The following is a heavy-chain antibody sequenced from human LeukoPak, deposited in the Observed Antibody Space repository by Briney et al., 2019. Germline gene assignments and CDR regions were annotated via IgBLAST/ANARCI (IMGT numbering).Heavy chain of an antibody. V-gene: IGHV3-30*18. Sequence: GGSLRLSCAASRFTFSSYGMHWVRQAPGKGLEWVAVISYDGSNKYYADSVKGRFTISRDNSKNTLYLQMNSLRAEDTAVYYCAKRDSSGWYYYYYGMDVWGQGTTVTVSS. D-gene: IGHD6-19*01. CDR1: RFTFSSYG. CDR3: AKRDSSGWYYYYYGMDV. CDR2: ISYDGSNK. J-gene: IGHJ6*02.